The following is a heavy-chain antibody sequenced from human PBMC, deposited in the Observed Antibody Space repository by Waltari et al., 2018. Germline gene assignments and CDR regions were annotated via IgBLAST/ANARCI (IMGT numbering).Heavy chain of an antibody. CDR1: GFTFSRYW. Sequence: EVQLVESGGGLVQPGGPLRLSLGASGFTFSRYWMSWVRQTPGKGLEWVANINYDGSQKYYVDSVKGRFTISRDNAKNSVYLQMNSLRVEDTAVYYCAKSRGFEYWGQGTLITVSS. J-gene: IGHJ4*02. CDR2: INYDGSQK. CDR3: AKSRGFEY. V-gene: IGHV3-7*01. D-gene: IGHD2-2*01.